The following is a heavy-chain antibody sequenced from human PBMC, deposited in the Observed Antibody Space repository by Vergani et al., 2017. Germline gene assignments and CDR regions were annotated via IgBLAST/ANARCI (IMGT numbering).Heavy chain of an antibody. Sequence: QVHLQEAGPGLVKPAETLSLTCTVSGDSMNNYYWNWIRQTPGKGLEWIGYIYLGGTTTYNPSLESRVSLSADTSKNQFSLQLTSVTAADTAVYFCASNPRLGGDVVDSWGQGTLVTVSS. CDR1: GDSMNNYY. V-gene: IGHV4-59*01. D-gene: IGHD3-16*01. J-gene: IGHJ4*02. CDR2: IYLGGTT. CDR3: ASNPRLGGDVVDS.